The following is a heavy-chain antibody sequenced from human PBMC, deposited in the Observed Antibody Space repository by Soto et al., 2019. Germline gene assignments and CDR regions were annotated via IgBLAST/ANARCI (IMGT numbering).Heavy chain of an antibody. CDR2: ISGSGGST. Sequence: GGSLRLSCAASGFTFTSYAMSWVRQAPGKGLECVSSISGSGGSTYYADSVKGRFTISRDNSKNTLYLQMNSLRVEDTAVYYCAKDPVISDAFDIWGQGTKVTVSS. CDR3: AKDPVISDAFDI. J-gene: IGHJ3*02. D-gene: IGHD3-22*01. CDR1: GFTFTSYA. V-gene: IGHV3-23*01.